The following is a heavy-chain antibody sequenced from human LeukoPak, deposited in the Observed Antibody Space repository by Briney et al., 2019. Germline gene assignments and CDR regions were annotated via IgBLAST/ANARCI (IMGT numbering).Heavy chain of an antibody. CDR1: GFTFSSYA. J-gene: IGHJ4*02. CDR2: ISYDGSNK. D-gene: IGHD3-22*01. Sequence: GGSLRLSCAASGFTFSSYAFLWVRQAPGKGLEWVAVISYDGSNKYYADSVKGRFTISRDNSKNTLYLQMNSLRAEDTAVYYCARDQGGYIVVIYYFDYWGQGTLVTVSS. CDR3: ARDQGGYIVVIYYFDY. V-gene: IGHV3-30-3*01.